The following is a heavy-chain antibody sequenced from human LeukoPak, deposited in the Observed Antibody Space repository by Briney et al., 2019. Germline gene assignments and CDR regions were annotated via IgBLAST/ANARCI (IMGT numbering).Heavy chain of an antibody. D-gene: IGHD3-22*01. V-gene: IGHV3-30-3*01. J-gene: IGHJ4*02. CDR1: GFTFSIYA. CDR3: ASDYYYDTSGYYPDY. CDR2: ISYDGSNK. Sequence: PGRSLRLSCAASGFTFSIYAMHWVRQAPGKGLEWVAVISYDGSNKYYADSVKGRFTISRDNSKNTLYLQMNSLRPEDTAVYSCASDYYYDTSGYYPDYWGQGTLVTVSS.